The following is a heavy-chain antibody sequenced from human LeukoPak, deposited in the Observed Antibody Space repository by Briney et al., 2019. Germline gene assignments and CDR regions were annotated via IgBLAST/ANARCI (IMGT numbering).Heavy chain of an antibody. V-gene: IGHV4-59*01. J-gene: IGHJ3*01. Sequence: SETLSLTCTVSGGSMSSYYWSWIRQPPGEGLEWIGYINYSGSTTYNPSLRRRVTMSVDTSKNQFSLKLTSVTAADTAVYHCARGANYGDYGLDAFDVWGQGTMVTVSS. CDR3: ARGANYGDYGLDAFDV. CDR1: GGSMSSYY. CDR2: INYSGST. D-gene: IGHD4-17*01.